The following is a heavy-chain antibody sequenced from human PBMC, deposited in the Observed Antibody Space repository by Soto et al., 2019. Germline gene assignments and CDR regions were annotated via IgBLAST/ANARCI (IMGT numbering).Heavy chain of an antibody. V-gene: IGHV3-74*01. CDR1: GFTFSSYW. CDR3: ARDRSQWLAQRDDAFDI. CDR2: INSDGSST. J-gene: IGHJ3*02. D-gene: IGHD6-19*01. Sequence: PGGSLRLSCAASGFTFSSYWMHWVRQAPGKGLVWVSRINSDGSSTSYADSVKGRFTISRDNAKNTLYLQMNSLRAEDTAVYYCARDRSQWLAQRDDAFDIWGQGTMVTVSS.